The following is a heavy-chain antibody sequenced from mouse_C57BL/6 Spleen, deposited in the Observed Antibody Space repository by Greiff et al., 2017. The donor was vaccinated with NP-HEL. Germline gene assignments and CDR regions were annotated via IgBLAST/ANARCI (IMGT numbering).Heavy chain of an antibody. V-gene: IGHV1-52*01. J-gene: IGHJ4*01. CDR3: ARASTAQAYAMDD. Sequence: VQLQQSGAELVRPGSSVKLSCKASGYTFTSYWMHWVKQRPIQGLEWIGNIDPSDSETHYNQKFKDKATLTVDKSSSTAYMRLSSLTSEDPAVYLCARASTAQAYAMDDWGQGTSVTVSS. CDR2: IDPSDSET. D-gene: IGHD3-2*02. CDR1: GYTFTSYW.